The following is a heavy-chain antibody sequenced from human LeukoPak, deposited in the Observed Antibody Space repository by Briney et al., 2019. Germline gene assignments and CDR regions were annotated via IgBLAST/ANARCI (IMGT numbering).Heavy chain of an antibody. D-gene: IGHD1-26*01. Sequence: ASVKVSCKASGYSFTSHYMHWVRQAPGQGLEWMGWINPNSGGTDYAQKFQGRVTMTRDTSISTAYMELSRLRSDDTAVYYCARVHSGSSYSLDYWGQGTPVTVSS. CDR3: ARVHSGSSYSLDY. J-gene: IGHJ4*02. V-gene: IGHV1-2*02. CDR1: GYSFTSHY. CDR2: INPNSGGT.